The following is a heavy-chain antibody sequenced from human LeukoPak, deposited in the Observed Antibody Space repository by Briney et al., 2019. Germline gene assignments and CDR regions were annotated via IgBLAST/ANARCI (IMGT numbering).Heavy chain of an antibody. J-gene: IGHJ4*02. CDR1: GFTFSSYA. CDR2: ISYDGSNK. V-gene: IGHV3-30-3*01. Sequence: GGSLRLSCAASGFTFSSYAMHWVRQAPGKGLEWVAVISYDGSNKYYADSVKGRFTISRDNSKNTPYLQMNSLRAEDTAVYYCARAVTGYCSSTSCPVDYWGQGTLVTVSS. D-gene: IGHD2-2*03. CDR3: ARAVTGYCSSTSCPVDY.